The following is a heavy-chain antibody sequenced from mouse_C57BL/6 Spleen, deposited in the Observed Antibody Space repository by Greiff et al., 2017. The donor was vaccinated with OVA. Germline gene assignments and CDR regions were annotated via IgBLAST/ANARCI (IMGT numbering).Heavy chain of an antibody. CDR3: ARKGHQAWFAY. V-gene: IGHV5-17*01. D-gene: IGHD6-1*01. CDR1: GFTFSDYG. Sequence: EVMLVESGGGLVKPGGSLKLSCAASGFTFSDYGMHWVRQAPEKGLEWVAYISSGSSTIYYADTVKGRFTISRDNAKNTLFLQMTSLRSEGTAMYYCARKGHQAWFAYWGQGTLVTVSA. J-gene: IGHJ3*01. CDR2: ISSGSSTI.